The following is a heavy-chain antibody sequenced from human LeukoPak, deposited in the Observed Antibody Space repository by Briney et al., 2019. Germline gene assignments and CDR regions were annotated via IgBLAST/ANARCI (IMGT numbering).Heavy chain of an antibody. J-gene: IGHJ4*02. D-gene: IGHD2-8*01. CDR2: INPSGGST. CDR3: ARSLGYCTNGVCYGPDY. CDR1: GYTFTSYY. Sequence: ASVTVSCKASGYTFTSYYMHWVRQAPGQGLEWMGIINPSGGSTSYAQKFQGRVTMTRDMSTSTVYMELSSLRSEDTAVYYCARSLGYCTNGVCYGPDYWGQGTLVTVSS. V-gene: IGHV1-46*01.